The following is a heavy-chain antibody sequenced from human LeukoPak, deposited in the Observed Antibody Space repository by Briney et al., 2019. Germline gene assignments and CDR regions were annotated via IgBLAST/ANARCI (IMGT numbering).Heavy chain of an antibody. D-gene: IGHD3-3*01. J-gene: IGHJ3*02. CDR3: AKLHTIFGVADAFDI. CDR2: ISSSSSYI. CDR1: GFTFSSYS. V-gene: IGHV3-21*01. Sequence: GGSLRLSCAASGFTFSSYSMNWVRQAPGKGLEWVSSISSSSSYIYYADSVKGRFTISRDNSKNTLYLQMNSLRAEDTAVYYCAKLHTIFGVADAFDIWGQGTMVTVSS.